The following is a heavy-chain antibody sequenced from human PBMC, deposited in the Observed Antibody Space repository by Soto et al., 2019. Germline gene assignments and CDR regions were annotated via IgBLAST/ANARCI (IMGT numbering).Heavy chain of an antibody. J-gene: IGHJ5*02. CDR3: ARSSDVYCSSTSCPIWFDP. Sequence: QVQLVQSGAEVKKPGASVKVSCKASGYTFTSYDINWVRQATGQGLEWMGWMNPNSGNTGYAQKCQGRVTMTRNTAISTAYMELSSLRSEDTAVYYCARSSDVYCSSTSCPIWFDPWGQGTLVTVSS. D-gene: IGHD2-2*01. CDR1: GYTFTSYD. V-gene: IGHV1-8*01. CDR2: MNPNSGNT.